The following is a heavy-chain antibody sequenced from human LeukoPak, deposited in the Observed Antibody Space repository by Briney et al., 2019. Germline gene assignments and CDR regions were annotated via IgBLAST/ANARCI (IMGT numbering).Heavy chain of an antibody. CDR3: AGYYSSIYGMDV. CDR1: GGSFSGYF. D-gene: IGHD3-3*01. V-gene: IGHV4-34*01. J-gene: IGHJ6*02. Sequence: SETLSLTCAVNGGSFSGYFWSWIRQPPGKGLEWIGEINHSGSTYYNASLKSRITISVDTSKRQFSLRMNSVTAADTAVYFCAGYYSSIYGMDVWGQGTSVTVSS. CDR2: INHSGST.